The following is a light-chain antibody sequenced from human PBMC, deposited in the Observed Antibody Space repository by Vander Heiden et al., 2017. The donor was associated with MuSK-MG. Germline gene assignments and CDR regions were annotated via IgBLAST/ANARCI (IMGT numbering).Light chain of an antibody. V-gene: IGLV1-47*02. CDR1: SSNIGSNC. CDR3: AAWDDSLSGVF. Sequence: SVLTQPPSASGTAGLRVTIACYRGSSNIGSNCVNWYQLLAETAPKLVIYGTNQRPSGVPDRFSGSKSGTSASLAISRLRSEDEADYYCAAWDDSLSGVFFGGGTKLTVL. J-gene: IGLJ2*01. CDR2: GTN.